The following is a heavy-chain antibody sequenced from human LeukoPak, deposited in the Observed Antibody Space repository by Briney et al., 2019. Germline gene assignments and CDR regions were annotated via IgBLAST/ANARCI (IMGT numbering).Heavy chain of an antibody. CDR2: ISYDGSNK. J-gene: IGHJ4*02. V-gene: IGHV3-30*18. Sequence: GGSLRLSRAASGFTFSSYGMHWVRQAPGKGLEWVAVISYDGSNKYYADSVKGRFTISRDNSKNTLYLQMNSLRAEDTAVYYCAKDRGYCSGGSCYSYYFDYWGQGTLVTVSS. D-gene: IGHD2-15*01. CDR3: AKDRGYCSGGSCYSYYFDY. CDR1: GFTFSSYG.